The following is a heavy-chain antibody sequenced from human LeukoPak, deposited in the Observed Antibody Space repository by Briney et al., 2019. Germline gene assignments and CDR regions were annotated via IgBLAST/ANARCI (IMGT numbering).Heavy chain of an antibody. V-gene: IGHV3-33*01. CDR2: IWYDGSNK. J-gene: IGHJ4*02. D-gene: IGHD6-19*01. CDR3: ARAQWLVPSPSDY. CDR1: GFTFSSYG. Sequence: GGSLRLSCAASGFTFSSYGMHWVRQAPGKGLEWVAVIWYDGSNKYYADSVKGRFTISRDNSKNTLYLQMNSLRAEDTAVYYCARAQWLVPSPSDYWGQGTLVTVSS.